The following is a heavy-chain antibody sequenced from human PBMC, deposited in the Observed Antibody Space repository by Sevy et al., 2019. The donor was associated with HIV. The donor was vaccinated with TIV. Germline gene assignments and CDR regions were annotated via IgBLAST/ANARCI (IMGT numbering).Heavy chain of an antibody. D-gene: IGHD2-15*01. CDR2: LKKDGGGK. CDR3: ATKGGTRPNDAFDT. Sequence: GGSWGLSCEASEFSFGWYGLSWVGQPPGKGLEWVPNLKKDGGGKNYVDPVKGRFTLSRDNAKNSLYLQMNSLRVDDTAVYYCATKGGTRPNDAFDTWGQGTMVTVSS. V-gene: IGHV3-7*01. CDR1: EFSFGWYG. J-gene: IGHJ3*02.